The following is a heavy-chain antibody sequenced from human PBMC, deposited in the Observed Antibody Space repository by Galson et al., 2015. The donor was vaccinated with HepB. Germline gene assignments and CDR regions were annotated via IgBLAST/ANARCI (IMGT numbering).Heavy chain of an antibody. CDR3: ARDLFPAPPSIKQAPLGSVGVS. CDR1: GGTFSSYA. V-gene: IGHV1-69*13. Sequence: SVKVSCKASGGTFSSYALSWVRQAPGQGLEWMGGVIPIFGIPHYAQKFQGRVSITADESTNTAYMELSSLRSEDTAVYYCARDLFPAPPSIKQAPLGSVGVSWGQGTLVTVSS. J-gene: IGHJ5*02. CDR2: VIPIFGIP. D-gene: IGHD3-16*01.